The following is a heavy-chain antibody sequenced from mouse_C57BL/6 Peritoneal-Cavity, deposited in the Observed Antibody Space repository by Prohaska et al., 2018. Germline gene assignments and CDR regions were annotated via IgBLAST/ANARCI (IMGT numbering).Heavy chain of an antibody. Sequence: DVQLQESGPGLVKPSQSLSLTCSVTGYSITSGYYWNWIRQFPGNKLEWMCYISYDGSNNYNPTLKNRISITRDTSKNQFFLKLNSVTTEDTATYYCAGDSSGLWYFDVWGTGTTVTVSS. CDR2: ISYDGSN. CDR1: GYSITSGYY. CDR3: AGDSSGLWYFDV. V-gene: IGHV3-6*01. J-gene: IGHJ1*03. D-gene: IGHD3-2*02.